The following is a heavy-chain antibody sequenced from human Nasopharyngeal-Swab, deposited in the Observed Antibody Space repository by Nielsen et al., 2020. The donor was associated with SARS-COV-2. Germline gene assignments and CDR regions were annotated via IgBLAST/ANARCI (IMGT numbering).Heavy chain of an antibody. J-gene: IGHJ6*02. V-gene: IGHV3-13*04. CDR1: GFTFSSYD. CDR2: IGTAGDT. Sequence: GESLKISCAASGFTFSSYDMHWVRQATGKGLEWVSAIGTAGDTYYPGSVKGRFTISRENAKKSLYLQMNSLRAGDTAVYYCARALAPYSGYDYDYYYGMDVWGQGTTVTVSS. CDR3: ARALAPYSGYDYDYYYGMDV. D-gene: IGHD5-12*01.